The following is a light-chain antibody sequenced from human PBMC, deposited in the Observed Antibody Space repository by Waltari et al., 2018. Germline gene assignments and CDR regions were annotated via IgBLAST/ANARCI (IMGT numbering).Light chain of an antibody. CDR3: QTWGSGIVV. V-gene: IGLV4-69*01. J-gene: IGLJ2*01. CDR2: VNSDGSQ. CDR1: SGYTNYA. Sequence: QLVLTQSPSASASLGASVKLTCTLSSGYTNYAIAWPHQQSEKGPHFLLKVNSDGSQNRGDGIPDRFSGSSSGAERYHTISSLQSEDEADYYCQTWGSGIVVFGGGTKLTVL.